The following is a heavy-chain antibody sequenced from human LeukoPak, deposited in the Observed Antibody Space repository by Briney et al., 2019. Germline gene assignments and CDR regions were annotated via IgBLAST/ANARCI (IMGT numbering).Heavy chain of an antibody. Sequence: ASVTVSFTASGCTFTIYGICWVRQAPGQGHEWMGWISAYNGNTNYAQKLQGRVTITTDASTSTAYMELRSLRSDDTAVYYCARPKGYSYGYFVYWGQGTLVTVSS. V-gene: IGHV1-18*01. CDR2: ISAYNGNT. CDR1: GCTFTIYG. CDR3: ARPKGYSYGYFVY. D-gene: IGHD5-18*01. J-gene: IGHJ4*02.